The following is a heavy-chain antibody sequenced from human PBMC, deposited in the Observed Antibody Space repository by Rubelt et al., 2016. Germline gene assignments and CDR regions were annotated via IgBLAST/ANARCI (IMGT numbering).Heavy chain of an antibody. J-gene: IGHJ2*01. Sequence: GKGLVWVSRINTDGSTSYADSVKGRFTISRDNSKNTLYLQMNSLRAEDTAVYHCAKDRGSYSDWYFDLWGRGTLVTVSS. CDR2: INTDGST. V-gene: IGHV3-74*01. D-gene: IGHD1-26*01. CDR3: AKDRGSYSDWYFDL.